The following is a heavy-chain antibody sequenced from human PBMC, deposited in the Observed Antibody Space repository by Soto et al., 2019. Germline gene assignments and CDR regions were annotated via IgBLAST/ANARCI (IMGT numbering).Heavy chain of an antibody. Sequence: SETLSLTCTVSGGSISSSSYYWGWIRQPPGKGLEWIGSIYYSGSTYYNPSLKSRVTISVDTSKNQFSLKLSSVTAADTAVYYCAGTIFGVVAVWFDPWGQGTLVTVSS. D-gene: IGHD3-3*01. CDR1: GGSISSSSYY. J-gene: IGHJ5*02. CDR2: IYYSGST. CDR3: AGTIFGVVAVWFDP. V-gene: IGHV4-39*01.